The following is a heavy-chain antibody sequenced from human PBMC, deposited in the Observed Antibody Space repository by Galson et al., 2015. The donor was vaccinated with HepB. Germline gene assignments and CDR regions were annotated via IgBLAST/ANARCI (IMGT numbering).Heavy chain of an antibody. CDR3: ARPSNGIHCSSTSCYTGDAFDI. CDR2: VSYDGSNK. CDR1: GFTSSSYA. V-gene: IGHV3-30-3*01. D-gene: IGHD2-2*02. J-gene: IGHJ3*02. Sequence: SLRLSCAASGFTSSSYAMHWVRQAPGKGLEWVAVVSYDGSNKYYADSVKGRFTISRDNSKNTLYLQMNSLRAEDTAVYYCARPSNGIHCSSTSCYTGDAFDIWGQGTMVTVSS.